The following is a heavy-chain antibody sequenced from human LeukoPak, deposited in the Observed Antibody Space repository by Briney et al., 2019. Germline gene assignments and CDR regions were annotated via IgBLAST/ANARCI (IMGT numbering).Heavy chain of an antibody. Sequence: GGSLRLSCAASGFTFSSYASNYAMSWVRQAPGKGLEWVSAISGSDGSTYYTDSVKGRFTISRDNSRNTLYLQMNSLRAEDTAIYYCAKAVGRGSSPAFDYWGQGTLVTVSS. CDR2: ISGSDGST. J-gene: IGHJ4*02. D-gene: IGHD6-6*01. CDR1: GFTFSSYASNYA. CDR3: AKAVGRGSSPAFDY. V-gene: IGHV3-23*01.